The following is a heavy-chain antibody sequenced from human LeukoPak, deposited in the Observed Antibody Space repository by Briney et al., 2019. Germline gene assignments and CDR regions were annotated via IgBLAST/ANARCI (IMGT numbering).Heavy chain of an antibody. Sequence: PSETLSLTCAVYGGSISGYYWSWIRQPPGRGLEWIGESKDSGSTNYTPSLKSRVTISLDTSKNQFSLRLRSVTAADTAVYYCARGKDDYDFWSGYPHWGQGTLVTVSS. J-gene: IGHJ4*02. CDR1: GGSISGYY. V-gene: IGHV4-34*01. CDR3: ARGKDDYDFWSGYPH. D-gene: IGHD3-3*01. CDR2: SKDSGST.